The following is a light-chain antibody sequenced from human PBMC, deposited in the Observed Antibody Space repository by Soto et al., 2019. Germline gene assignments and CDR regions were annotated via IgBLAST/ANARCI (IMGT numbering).Light chain of an antibody. Sequence: DIQMTPSPSTLSASVGDRVTITCRASQSISSWLAWYQQQPGRAPKLLIYDASSLESGVPSRFSGSGSGTEFTLTTSSLQPDDFAPYYCQQYNSYSPTFGQGAKVDIK. V-gene: IGKV1-5*01. CDR3: QQYNSYSPT. CDR1: QSISSW. CDR2: DAS. J-gene: IGKJ1*01.